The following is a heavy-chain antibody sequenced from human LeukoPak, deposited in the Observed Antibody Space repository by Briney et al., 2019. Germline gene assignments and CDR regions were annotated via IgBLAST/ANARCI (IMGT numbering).Heavy chain of an antibody. V-gene: IGHV3-23*01. Sequence: GGSLRLSCAASGFTFNNYVMSWVRQAPGRGLEWVSGIDYSGGNTNYADSVLGRFTVSRDNSKNTLYLQMNSLRAEDTAVYYCVATRVCGGVLLRPNCLYFENWGQGTLVSVSS. J-gene: IGHJ4*02. CDR1: GFTFNNYV. D-gene: IGHD3-10*01. CDR2: IDYSGGNT. CDR3: VATRVCGGVLLRPNCLYFEN.